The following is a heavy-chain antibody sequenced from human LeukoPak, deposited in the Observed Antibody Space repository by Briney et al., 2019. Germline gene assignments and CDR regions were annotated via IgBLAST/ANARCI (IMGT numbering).Heavy chain of an antibody. Sequence: SVKVSCKASGGTFSSYAISWVRQAPGQGLEWMGGIIPIFGTANYAQKFQGRVTITADESTSTAYMELSSLRSEDTAVYYCARDRDSSPTPDAFDIWGQGTMVTVSS. V-gene: IGHV1-69*13. CDR1: GGTFSSYA. CDR2: IIPIFGTA. D-gene: IGHD6-13*01. CDR3: ARDRDSSPTPDAFDI. J-gene: IGHJ3*02.